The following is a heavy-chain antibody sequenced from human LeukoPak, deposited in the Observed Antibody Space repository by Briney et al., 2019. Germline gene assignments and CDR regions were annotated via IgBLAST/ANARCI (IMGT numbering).Heavy chain of an antibody. CDR2: IIPIFGTA. D-gene: IGHD5-18*01. V-gene: IGHV1-69*13. Sequence: SVKVSCKASGYTFSSYAISWVRQAPGQGLEWMGGIIPIFGTANYAQKFQGRVTITADESTSTAYMELSSLRSEDTAVYYCASVDTAMGPQYFQHWGQGTLVTVSS. J-gene: IGHJ1*01. CDR1: GYTFSSYA. CDR3: ASVDTAMGPQYFQH.